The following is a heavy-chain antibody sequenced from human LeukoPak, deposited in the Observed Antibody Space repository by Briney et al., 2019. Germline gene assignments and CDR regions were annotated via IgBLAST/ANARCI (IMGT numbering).Heavy chain of an antibody. Sequence: GGSLRLSCAASGFSFSTYAMYWVRQAPGKGLEWEAFMSYAGHNIYYPDSVKGRFTISRDNSKNTLYLQMNSLRTEDTAIYYCARMVDWGQGTLVTVSS. V-gene: IGHV3-30*04. D-gene: IGHD2-8*01. CDR3: ARMVD. CDR2: MSYAGHNI. J-gene: IGHJ4*02. CDR1: GFSFSTYA.